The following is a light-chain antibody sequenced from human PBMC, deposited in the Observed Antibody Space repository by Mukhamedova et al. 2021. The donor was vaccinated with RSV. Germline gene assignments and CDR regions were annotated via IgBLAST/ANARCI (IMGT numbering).Light chain of an antibody. V-gene: IGKV3-20*01. CDR3: QHFDISL. Sequence: GASNRATGIPDRFSGSGSGTDFTLSISRLEPEDFAVYYCQHFDISLFGGGTKVEFE. CDR2: GAS. J-gene: IGKJ4*01.